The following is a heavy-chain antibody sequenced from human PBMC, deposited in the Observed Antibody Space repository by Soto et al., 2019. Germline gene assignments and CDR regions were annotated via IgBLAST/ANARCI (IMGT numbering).Heavy chain of an antibody. V-gene: IGHV3-48*02. Sequence: EVQLVESGGGLVQPGRSLRLSCEVSGFSLSSYSMNWVRQAPGKGLEWVSFVSSSGVTIYYADSVKGRSTISRDTANNSLYLQMDSLRDEDTAVYYCARDSRFSSGEDYFYYYGMDVWGQGTTVTVSS. J-gene: IGHJ6*02. D-gene: IGHD3-22*01. CDR2: VSSSGVTI. CDR3: ARDSRFSSGEDYFYYYGMDV. CDR1: GFSLSSYS.